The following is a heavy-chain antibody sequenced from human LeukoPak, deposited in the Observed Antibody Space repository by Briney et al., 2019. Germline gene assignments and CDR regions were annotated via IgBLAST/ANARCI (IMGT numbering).Heavy chain of an antibody. Sequence: PGGSLRLSCAASGFTFSSYSMNWARQAPGKGLEWVSSISSSSSYIYYADSVKGRFTISRDNAKNSLYLQMNSLRAEDTAVYYCAREGIAAAGEHWGQGTLVTVSS. J-gene: IGHJ1*01. D-gene: IGHD6-13*01. CDR3: AREGIAAAGEH. V-gene: IGHV3-21*01. CDR2: ISSSSSYI. CDR1: GFTFSSYS.